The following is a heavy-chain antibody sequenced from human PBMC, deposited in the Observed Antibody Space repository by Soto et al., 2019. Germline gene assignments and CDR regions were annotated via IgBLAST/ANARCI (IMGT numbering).Heavy chain of an antibody. Sequence: PGGSLRLSCTASGFTFGDYAMSWFRQAPGKGLEWVGFIRSKAYGGTTEYAASVKGRFTISRDGSKSIAYLQMNSLKTEDTAVYYCTREGPYTLPAFDIWGQGTMVTVSS. CDR1: GFTFGDYA. J-gene: IGHJ3*02. CDR3: TREGPYTLPAFDI. V-gene: IGHV3-49*01. D-gene: IGHD3-16*01. CDR2: IRSKAYGGTT.